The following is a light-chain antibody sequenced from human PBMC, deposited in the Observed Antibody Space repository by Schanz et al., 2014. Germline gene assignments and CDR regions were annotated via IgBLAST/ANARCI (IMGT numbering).Light chain of an antibody. J-gene: IGLJ3*02. CDR3: CSYAGSLWV. CDR1: SSDVGGYNY. V-gene: IGLV2-11*01. CDR2: DVS. Sequence: QSALTQPRSVSGSPGQSVTISCTGTSSDVGGYNYVSWYQLHPGKAPKLMIYDVSKRPSGVPDRFSGSKSGNTASLTISGLQAEDEADYYCCSYAGSLWVFGGGTKVTVL.